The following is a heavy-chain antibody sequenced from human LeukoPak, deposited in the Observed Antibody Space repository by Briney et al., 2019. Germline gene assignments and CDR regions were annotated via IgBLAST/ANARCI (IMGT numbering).Heavy chain of an antibody. V-gene: IGHV3-23*01. D-gene: IGHD2-15*01. CDR2: ISGGGGST. J-gene: IGHJ4*02. CDR1: GFMFSSHG. Sequence: AGGSLRLSCAASGFMFSSHGMSWVRQAPGKGLEWVSGISGGGGSTNYADSVRGRFTISRDNSKNTLYLQMNSLRAEDTAVYYCASHHSGVSATPEDYWGQGTLVTVSS. CDR3: ASHHSGVSATPEDY.